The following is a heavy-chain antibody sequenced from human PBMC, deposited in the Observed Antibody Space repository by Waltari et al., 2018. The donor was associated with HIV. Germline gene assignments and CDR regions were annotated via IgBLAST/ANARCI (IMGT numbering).Heavy chain of an antibody. CDR3: AKGAFDMVVVSALDS. V-gene: IGHV3-23*01. D-gene: IGHD2-21*01. CDR1: GFTFSGYA. CDR2: ISGSGSTT. Sequence: EVQLLESGGGLVQPGGSLRLSCAASGFTFSGYAMSWVRQAPGKGLQWVSIISGSGSTTYSADSVKGRVTISRDNSENTLYLQINSLRAEDTAVYYCAKGAFDMVVVSALDSWGHGTLVTVSS. J-gene: IGHJ5*01.